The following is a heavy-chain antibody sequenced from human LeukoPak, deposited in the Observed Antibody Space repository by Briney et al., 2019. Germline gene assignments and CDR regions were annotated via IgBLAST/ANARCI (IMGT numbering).Heavy chain of an antibody. CDR1: GFTVSSNY. J-gene: IGHJ4*02. CDR3: ARLGGRYGGKPYYYFDY. CDR2: INHSGST. D-gene: IGHD4-23*01. V-gene: IGHV4-34*01. Sequence: PGGSLRLSCAASGFTVSSNYMSWIRQPPGKGLEWIGEINHSGSTNYNSSLKSRVTISVDTSKNQFSLKLSSVTAADTAVYYCARLGGRYGGKPYYYFDYWGQGTLVTVSS.